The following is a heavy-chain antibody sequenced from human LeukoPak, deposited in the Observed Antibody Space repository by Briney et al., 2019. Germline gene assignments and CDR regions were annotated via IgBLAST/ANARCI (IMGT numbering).Heavy chain of an antibody. V-gene: IGHV3-48*01. J-gene: IGHJ5*02. CDR1: GFTFSSYS. CDR2: ISSSSSTI. Sequence: GGSLRLSCAASGFTFSSYSMNWVRQAPGKGLEWVSYISSSSSTIYYADSVKGRFTISRDNAKNSLYLQMNSLRAEDTAVYYCARPHYDFWSGFNWFDPRGQGTLVTVSS. CDR3: ARPHYDFWSGFNWFDP. D-gene: IGHD3-3*01.